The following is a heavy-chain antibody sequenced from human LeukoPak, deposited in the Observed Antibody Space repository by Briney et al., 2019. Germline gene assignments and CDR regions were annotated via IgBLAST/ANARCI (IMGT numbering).Heavy chain of an antibody. Sequence: PGGSLRLSCAASGFTFSSYAMSWVRQAPGKGLEWVSAISGSGGSTYYADSVKGRFTISRDNSKNTLYLQMNSLRAEDTAVYYCASLSYCGGDCSALGAFDIWGQGTMVTVSS. CDR2: ISGSGGST. CDR3: ASLSYCGGDCSALGAFDI. V-gene: IGHV3-23*01. J-gene: IGHJ3*02. D-gene: IGHD2-21*02. CDR1: GFTFSSYA.